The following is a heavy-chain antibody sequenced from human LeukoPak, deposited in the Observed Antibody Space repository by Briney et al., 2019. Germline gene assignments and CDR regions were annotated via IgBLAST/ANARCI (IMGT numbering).Heavy chain of an antibody. CDR2: IYPGDSDT. CDR3: ARRLRYSSSWYDAFDI. Sequence: GESLKISCKGSGYSFTSYWIGWVRQMPGKGLEWMGIIYPGDSDTRYSPSFQGQVTISADKSISTAYLQWSSLKASDTAMYYCARRLRYSSSWYDAFDIWGQGTMVTVSS. J-gene: IGHJ3*02. D-gene: IGHD6-13*01. CDR1: GYSFTSYW. V-gene: IGHV5-51*01.